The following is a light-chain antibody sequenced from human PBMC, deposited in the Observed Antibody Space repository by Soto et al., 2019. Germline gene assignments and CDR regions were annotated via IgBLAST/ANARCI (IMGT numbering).Light chain of an antibody. Sequence: QSVLTQPPSVSGAPGQRVTISCTGSSSNIGAGYDVHWYQQFPGTAPKLLIYGNSNRPSGVPDRFSGSKSGTSASLAITGLQAEDEADYYCGTWDSRLSAYVVGTGTKVTVL. CDR1: SSNIGAGYD. J-gene: IGLJ1*01. V-gene: IGLV1-40*01. CDR2: GNS. CDR3: GTWDSRLSAYV.